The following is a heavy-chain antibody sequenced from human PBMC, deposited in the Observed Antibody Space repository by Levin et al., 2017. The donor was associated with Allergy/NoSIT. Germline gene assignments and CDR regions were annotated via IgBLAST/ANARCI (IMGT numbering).Heavy chain of an antibody. D-gene: IGHD5-24*01. CDR2: ISYDGSNK. CDR1: GFTFSDYA. CDR3: ARDVWMATIRSLGAGPSLN. J-gene: IGHJ4*02. Sequence: GESLKISCAASGFTFSDYAIHWVRQAPGKGLEWVAVISYDGSNKYYADSVKGRFTISRDNSKNTLYLQMNSLRPEDTAVYYCARDVWMATIRSLGAGPSLNWGQGTLVTVSS. V-gene: IGHV3-30*04.